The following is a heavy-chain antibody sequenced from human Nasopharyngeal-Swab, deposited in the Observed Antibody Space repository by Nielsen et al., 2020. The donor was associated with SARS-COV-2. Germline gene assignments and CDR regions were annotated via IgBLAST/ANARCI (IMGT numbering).Heavy chain of an antibody. CDR2: MNPNSGNT. Sequence: ASVKVSCKASGYTFTSYDIKWVRQATGQGLEWMGWMNPNSGNTGYAQKLQGRVTMTRNTSISTAYMELSSLRSEDTAVYYCARGGTSYYYDSSGYPNWYFDLWGRGTLVTVSS. J-gene: IGHJ2*01. V-gene: IGHV1-8*01. CDR3: ARGGTSYYYDSSGYPNWYFDL. CDR1: GYTFTSYD. D-gene: IGHD3-22*01.